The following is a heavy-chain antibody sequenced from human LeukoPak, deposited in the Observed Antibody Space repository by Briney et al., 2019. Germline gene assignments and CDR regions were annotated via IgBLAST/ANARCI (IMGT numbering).Heavy chain of an antibody. CDR1: GGSISSTSYY. CDR2: IYYSGGT. V-gene: IGHV4-39*01. CDR3: ATTYYYGSGGVDY. J-gene: IGHJ4*02. D-gene: IGHD3-10*01. Sequence: SETLSLTCTVSGGSISSTSYYWGWIRQPPGKGLEWIGSIYYSGGTYYNPSLKSRVTISVDTSKNQFSLKLSSVTAADTAVYYCATTYYYGSGGVDYWGQGTLVTVSS.